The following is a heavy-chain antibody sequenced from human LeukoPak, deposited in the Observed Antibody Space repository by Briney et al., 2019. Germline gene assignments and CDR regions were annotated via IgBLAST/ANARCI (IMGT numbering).Heavy chain of an antibody. CDR2: INPNSGDT. CDR3: ARELGSSGYYGVDY. CDR1: GYGFTGHY. Sequence: ASVKVSCKASGYGFTGHYIHWVRQAPGQGPEWVGWINPNSGDTTYAQNFQGWVTMTRDTSIATAYMELSRLRSDDTAIYYCARELGSSGYYGVDYWGQGTLVTVSS. J-gene: IGHJ4*02. D-gene: IGHD3-22*01. V-gene: IGHV1-2*04.